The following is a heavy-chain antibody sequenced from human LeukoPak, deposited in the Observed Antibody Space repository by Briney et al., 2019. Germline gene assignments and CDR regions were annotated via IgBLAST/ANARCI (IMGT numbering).Heavy chain of an antibody. CDR1: GFTFSSYG. CDR2: ISYDGSNK. J-gene: IGHJ6*02. V-gene: IGHV3-30*18. CDR3: AKINQPFGSGSYFYYYGMGV. D-gene: IGHD3-10*01. Sequence: GGSLRLSCAASGFTFSSYGMHWVRQAPGKGLEWVAVISYDGSNKYYADSVKGRFTISRDNSKNTLYLQMDSLRPEDTAVYYCAKINQPFGSGSYFYYYGMGVWGQGTTVIVSS.